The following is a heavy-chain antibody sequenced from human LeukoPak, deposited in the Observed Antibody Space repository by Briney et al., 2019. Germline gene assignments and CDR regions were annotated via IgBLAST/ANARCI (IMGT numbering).Heavy chain of an antibody. V-gene: IGHV4-39*01. D-gene: IGHD5/OR15-5a*01. Sequence: SETLSLTCTVSGGSISSSYYYWGWIRQPPGKGLEWIGSIYYSGSTYYNPSLKSRVTISVDTSKNQFSLKLSSVTAADTAVYYCARLGILRDYYYYAMDVWGQGTTVTVSS. CDR3: ARLGILRDYYYYAMDV. CDR1: GGSISSSYYY. CDR2: IYYSGST. J-gene: IGHJ6*02.